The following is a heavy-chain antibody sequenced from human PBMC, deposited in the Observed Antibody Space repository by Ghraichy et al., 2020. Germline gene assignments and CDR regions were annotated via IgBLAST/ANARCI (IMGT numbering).Heavy chain of an antibody. CDR3: ASGPGWGAAAGTSW. CDR1: GGSISSSSYY. V-gene: IGHV4-39*01. D-gene: IGHD6-13*01. J-gene: IGHJ4*02. Sequence: SETLSLTCTVSGGSISSSSYYWGWIRQPPGKGLEWIGSIYYSGSTYYNPSLKSRVTISVDTSKNQFSLKLSSVTAADTAVYYCASGPGWGAAAGTSWWGQGTLVTVSS. CDR2: IYYSGST.